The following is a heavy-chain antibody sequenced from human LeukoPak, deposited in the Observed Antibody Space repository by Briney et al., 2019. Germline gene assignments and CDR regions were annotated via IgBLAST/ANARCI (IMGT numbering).Heavy chain of an antibody. CDR2: ISSSGSTI. CDR3: ARDGVRDGLYFDY. Sequence: GGSLRLSCAASGFTFSRYQMNWVRQAPGKGLEWVSYISSSGSTIYYADSVKGRFTISRDNAKNSLYLQMNSLRAEDTAVYYCARDGVRDGLYFDYWGQGTPVTVSS. CDR1: GFTFSRYQ. V-gene: IGHV3-48*03. J-gene: IGHJ4*02. D-gene: IGHD5-24*01.